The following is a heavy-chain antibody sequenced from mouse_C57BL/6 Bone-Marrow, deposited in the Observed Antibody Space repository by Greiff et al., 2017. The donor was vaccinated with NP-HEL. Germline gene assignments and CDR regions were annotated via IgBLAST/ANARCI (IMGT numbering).Heavy chain of an antibody. CDR2: ISSGSSTI. V-gene: IGHV5-17*01. CDR3: ARVAWFAY. J-gene: IGHJ3*01. Sequence: EVKLLESGGGLVKPGGSLKLSCAASGFTFSDYGLHWVRPAPEKGLEWVAYISSGSSTIYYAATVTGRFTISRDNAKNTLFLQMTSLRSEDTSMYYCARVAWFAYWGQWTLVTVSA. CDR1: GFTFSDYG.